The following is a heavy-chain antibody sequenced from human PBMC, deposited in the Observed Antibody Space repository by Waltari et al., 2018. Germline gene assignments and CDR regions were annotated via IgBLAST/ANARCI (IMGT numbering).Heavy chain of an antibody. CDR2: ISDSGAT. Sequence: QEQLQQWGAGLLKPSETLSLTCGVYDVSFTGYQWTWIRQPPGKGLEWIGEISDSGATNFNPSLKSRVSISVDTSKKQFSLKLASVTAADTAVYYCARGRPLESPFLSLAGIYYWGQGSLVVVSS. D-gene: IGHD3-3*02. CDR3: ARGRPLESPFLSLAGIYY. V-gene: IGHV4-34*01. J-gene: IGHJ4*02. CDR1: DVSFTGYQ.